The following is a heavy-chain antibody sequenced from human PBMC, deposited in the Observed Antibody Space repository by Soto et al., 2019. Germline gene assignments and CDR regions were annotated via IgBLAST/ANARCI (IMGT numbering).Heavy chain of an antibody. CDR3: ARRYELSMFDY. CDR1: GFSLTTRGVC. D-gene: IGHD1-26*01. CDR2: IFSNDEK. J-gene: IGHJ4*02. V-gene: IGHV2-26*03. Sequence: PTLVNPTETLTLTCTISGFSLTTRGVCMTWIRQPPGKALEWLAHIFSNDEKSYSTSLKSRLTISKDTSKSQVVLTMTNMDPVDTATYYCARRYELSMFDYWGQGTLVTVSS.